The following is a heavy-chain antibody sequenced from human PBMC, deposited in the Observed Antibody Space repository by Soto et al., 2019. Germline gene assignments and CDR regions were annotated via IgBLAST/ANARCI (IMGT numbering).Heavy chain of an antibody. J-gene: IGHJ6*02. D-gene: IGHD6-6*01. CDR1: GFIFRNYG. V-gene: IGHV3-30*18. CDR3: VKEWGKDSSSFYGLDV. Sequence: QVHLLESGGGVVQPGTSLRLSCAASGFIFRNYGMHWVRQAPGKGLEWVSSISIDGINEFYGDSVKGRFTISRDNSKDTLYLHLNSLRDEDAAVYYCVKEWGKDSSSFYGLDVWGQGTTVTVSS. CDR2: ISIDGINE.